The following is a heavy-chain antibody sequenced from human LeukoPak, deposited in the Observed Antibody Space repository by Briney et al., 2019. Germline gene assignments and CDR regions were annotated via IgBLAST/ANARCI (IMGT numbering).Heavy chain of an antibody. D-gene: IGHD4-17*01. Sequence: GASLQISSKGSGYSFTSYWIGWGRRMPGKGLEGMGIIYPRDCDTRYSPSFQGQVTISADKSISTAYLQWSSLKASDTAMYYCARPGYYGDYSFDFWGQGTPVTVSS. V-gene: IGHV5-51*01. CDR1: GYSFTSYW. CDR3: ARPGYYGDYSFDF. J-gene: IGHJ4*02. CDR2: IYPRDCDT.